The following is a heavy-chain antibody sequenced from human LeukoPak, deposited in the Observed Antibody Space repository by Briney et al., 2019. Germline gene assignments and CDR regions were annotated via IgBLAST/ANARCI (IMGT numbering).Heavy chain of an antibody. V-gene: IGHV4-59*02. Sequence: SETLSLTCTVSGGSVSGYHWSWIRQPPGQGLECIGHIYFTGSTTYNPSLKSRVTISVGTSQNQFSLSLTSVTSADTAVYYCARVTAAGADFDHWGQGTLVTVSS. J-gene: IGHJ4*02. CDR2: IYFTGST. CDR3: ARVTAAGADFDH. CDR1: GGSVSGYH. D-gene: IGHD6-25*01.